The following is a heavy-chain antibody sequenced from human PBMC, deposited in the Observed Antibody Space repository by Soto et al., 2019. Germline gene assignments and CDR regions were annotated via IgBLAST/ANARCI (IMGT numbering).Heavy chain of an antibody. CDR1: GYTFTSYY. Sequence: ASVKVSCKASGYTFTSYYMHWVRQAPGQGLEWMGIINPSGGSTSYAQKFQGRVTMTRDTSTSTVYMELSSLRSEDTAVYYCATELDRYGYTPPAHFDYWGQGTLVTVSS. J-gene: IGHJ4*02. D-gene: IGHD5-18*01. CDR2: INPSGGST. V-gene: IGHV1-46*01. CDR3: ATELDRYGYTPPAHFDY.